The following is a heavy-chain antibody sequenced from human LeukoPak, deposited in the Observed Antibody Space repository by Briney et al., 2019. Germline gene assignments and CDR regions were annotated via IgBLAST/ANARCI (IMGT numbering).Heavy chain of an antibody. CDR2: IETDGSST. V-gene: IGHV3-74*01. CDR1: GFTFSSYW. CDR3: AKGGSNSPRSTFDY. Sequence: GGSLRLSCAASGFTFSSYWMHWVRQVPGKGLLWVARIETDGSSTAYADSVKGRFTISRDNAKNTVYLQMNSLRAEDTAVYYCAKGGSNSPRSTFDYWGQGTLPTVSS. D-gene: IGHD1-26*01. J-gene: IGHJ4*02.